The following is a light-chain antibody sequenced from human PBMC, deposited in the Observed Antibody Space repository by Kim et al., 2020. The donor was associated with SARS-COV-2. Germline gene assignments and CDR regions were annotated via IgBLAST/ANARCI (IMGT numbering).Light chain of an antibody. V-gene: IGLV2-11*01. CDR1: SSDVGDFKY. CDR3: CSHAGTFYV. J-gene: IGLJ1*01. Sequence: QSALTQPRSVSGSPGQSVTISCTATSSDVGDFKYVSWYQQHPGKVPKLIIYDVDKRPSGVPDRFSGSKSGNTASLSISGLQAADEADYFCCSHAGTFYVFGAGTKSPS. CDR2: DVD.